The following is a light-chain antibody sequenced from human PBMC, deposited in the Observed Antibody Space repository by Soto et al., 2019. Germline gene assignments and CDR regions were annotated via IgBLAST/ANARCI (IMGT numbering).Light chain of an antibody. CDR1: SSDVGGYNY. Sequence: QSVLTQPASVSGSPGQSITISCTGTSSDVGGYNYVSWYQQHPGKAPKLMIFEVSNRPSGVSNRFSGSKSGNTASLTISGLQTEDEADYYCTSYTSSFTHLFGTGTKRTVL. J-gene: IGLJ1*01. CDR2: EVS. CDR3: TSYTSSFTHL. V-gene: IGLV2-14*01.